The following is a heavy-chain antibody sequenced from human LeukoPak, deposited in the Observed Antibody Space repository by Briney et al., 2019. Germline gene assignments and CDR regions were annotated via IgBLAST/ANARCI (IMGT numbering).Heavy chain of an antibody. CDR2: IDNSGDNT. J-gene: IGHJ4*02. CDR1: GFTFNTNA. CDR3: ARDVGVVMFDY. D-gene: IGHD3-3*01. V-gene: IGHV3-23*01. Sequence: GGSLRLSCAASGFTFNTNAMSWVRQAPGKGLEWVSTIDNSGDNTHYADAVTGRFTISRDNSKNTLYLQMNSLRADDTAVYYCARDVGVVMFDYWGQGTLVTVSS.